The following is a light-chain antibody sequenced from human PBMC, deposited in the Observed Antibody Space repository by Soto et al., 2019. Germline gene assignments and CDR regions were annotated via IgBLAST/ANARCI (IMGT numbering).Light chain of an antibody. CDR3: QSYDSRLSVV. Sequence: QSVLRQPPSVSGAPGQRVTISCTGSSSNIGAGYDVHWYRHLPGTAPKLLISGNTNRPSGVPDRFSGSKSGTSASLAITGLQTEDEADYYCQSYDSRLSVVFGTGTKVTVL. V-gene: IGLV1-40*01. CDR1: SSNIGAGYD. J-gene: IGLJ1*01. CDR2: GNT.